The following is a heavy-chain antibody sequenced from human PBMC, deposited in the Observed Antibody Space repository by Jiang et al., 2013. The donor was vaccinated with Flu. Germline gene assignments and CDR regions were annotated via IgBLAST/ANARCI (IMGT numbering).Heavy chain of an antibody. D-gene: IGHD3-16*01. V-gene: IGHV3-30*18. CDR1: GFTFGSYA. CDR3: SKERSTGDQFRLED. J-gene: IGHJ4*02. Sequence: VQLVESGGGVGRPGASLRLSCAASGFTFGSYAMHWVRQAPGKGLEWLTSISYNGNKKYYSDSVKGRFTISRDNPRNTLYLQMNSLRPEDTAVYFCSKERSTGDQFRLEDWGQGNPGHRLL. CDR2: ISYNGNKK.